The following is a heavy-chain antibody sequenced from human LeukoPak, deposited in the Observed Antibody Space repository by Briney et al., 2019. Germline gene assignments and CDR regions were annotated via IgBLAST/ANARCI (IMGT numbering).Heavy chain of an antibody. CDR3: AAVKVTMIEVPRFFQH. CDR1: GYTFTSYG. CDR2: ISAYNGNT. J-gene: IGHJ1*01. D-gene: IGHD3-22*01. Sequence: ASVKVSCKASGYTFTSYGISWVRQAPGQGLEWMGWISAYNGNTNYAQKLQGRVTMTEDTSTDTASMVLRSLTPEDTAVHYCAAVKVTMIEVPRFFQHWGQGTLVTVSS. V-gene: IGHV1-18*01.